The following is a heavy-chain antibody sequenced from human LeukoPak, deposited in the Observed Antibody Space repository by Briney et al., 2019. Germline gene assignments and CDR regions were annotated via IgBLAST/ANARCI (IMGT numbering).Heavy chain of an antibody. D-gene: IGHD2-15*01. CDR2: MNPNSGNT. CDR3: ARSQRQYQIVVVVAATLYWFDP. V-gene: IGHV1-8*03. J-gene: IGHJ5*02. Sequence: ASVKVSCKASGYTSTSYDINWVRQATGQGLEWMGWMNPNSGNTGYAQKFQGRVTITRNTSISTAYMELSSLRSEDTAVYYCARSQRQYQIVVVVAATLYWFDPWGQGTLVTVSS. CDR1: GYTSTSYD.